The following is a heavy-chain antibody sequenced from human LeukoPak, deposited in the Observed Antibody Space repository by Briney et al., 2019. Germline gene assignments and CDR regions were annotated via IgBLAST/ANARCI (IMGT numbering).Heavy chain of an antibody. V-gene: IGHV3-48*01. CDR2: ISSSGSTI. D-gene: IGHD3-10*01. Sequence: PGGSLRLSCVASGFTFSRYSMLWVRQAPGKGLQWLSYISSSGSTIYYADSVKGRFTISRYNANNSLFLQMSSLRVDDTAVYYCARGSSHYYPSFWGQGTLVTVSS. CDR1: GFTFSRYS. CDR3: ARGSSHYYPSF. J-gene: IGHJ4*02.